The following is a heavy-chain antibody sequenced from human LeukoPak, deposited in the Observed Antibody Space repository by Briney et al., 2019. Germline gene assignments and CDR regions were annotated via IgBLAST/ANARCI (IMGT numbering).Heavy chain of an antibody. V-gene: IGHV1-18*01. J-gene: IGHJ4*02. CDR2: ISAYNGNT. CDR1: GYTFTSYG. CDR3: ARHSQAAAGTGGFDY. D-gene: IGHD6-13*01. Sequence: ASVKVSCKASGYTFTSYGISWLRQAPGQGLEWMGWISAYNGNTNYAQKLQGRVTMTTVTSTSTAYMELRSLRSDDTAVYYCARHSQAAAGTGGFDYWGQGTLVTVSS.